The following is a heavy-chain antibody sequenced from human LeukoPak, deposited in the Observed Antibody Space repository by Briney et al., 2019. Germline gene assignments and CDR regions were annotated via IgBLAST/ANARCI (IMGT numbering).Heavy chain of an antibody. V-gene: IGHV4-4*02. Sequence: PSGTLSLTCTVSDGSIFSRNWWSWVRQPPGKGPECIVQIFPSGSSSYNPFLKSLDSISVDKSQNQISLQLTSVTAADTAVYYCARLVGPFDYVWGSSRSEWGQGILVSVSS. D-gene: IGHD3-16*02. J-gene: IGHJ4*02. CDR1: DGSIFSRNW. CDR3: ARLVGPFDYVWGSSRSE. CDR2: IFPSGSS.